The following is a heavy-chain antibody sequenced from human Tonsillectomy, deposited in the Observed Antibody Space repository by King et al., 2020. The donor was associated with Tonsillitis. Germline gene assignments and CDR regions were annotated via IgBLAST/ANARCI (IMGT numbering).Heavy chain of an antibody. CDR2: ISYDGSNK. J-gene: IGHJ4*02. CDR1: GFTFSSYG. CDR3: AKTVGDDDGDYGSDY. V-gene: IGHV3-33*05. D-gene: IGHD4-17*01. Sequence: QLVQSGGGVVQPGRSLRLSCAASGFTFSSYGMHWVRQAPGKGLEWVAVISYDGSNKYYADSVKGRFTISRDNSKNTLHLQMNSLRAEDTAVYYCAKTVGDDDGDYGSDYWGQGTLVTVSS.